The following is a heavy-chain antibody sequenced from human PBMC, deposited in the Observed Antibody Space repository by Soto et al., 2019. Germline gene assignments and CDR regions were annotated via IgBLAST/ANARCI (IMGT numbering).Heavy chain of an antibody. CDR3: ARDFYGDFDFDN. CDR2: ISSSSSYI. V-gene: IGHV3-21*01. D-gene: IGHD4-17*01. J-gene: IGHJ4*02. Sequence: GGSLRLSCAASGFTFSSYSMNWVRQAPGKGLEWVSSISSSSSYIYYADSVKGRFTISRDNAKNSLYLQMNSLRAEDSAVYYCARDFYGDFDFDNWGQGTLVTVSS. CDR1: GFTFSSYS.